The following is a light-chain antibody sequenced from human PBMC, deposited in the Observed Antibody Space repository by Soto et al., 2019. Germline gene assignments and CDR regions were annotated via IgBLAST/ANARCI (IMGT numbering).Light chain of an antibody. V-gene: IGKV3-15*01. J-gene: IGKJ2*01. Sequence: EIILTQSPASLSVSPGERATLSYRASQSVNNNLAWYQQKPGQAPRLLIYGASTRATGIPGRFRGSGSGTEFTLTITSLQSVDFAVYFCQQYNNLPPDTFGQGTKLEIK. CDR3: QQYNNLPPDT. CDR1: QSVNNN. CDR2: GAS.